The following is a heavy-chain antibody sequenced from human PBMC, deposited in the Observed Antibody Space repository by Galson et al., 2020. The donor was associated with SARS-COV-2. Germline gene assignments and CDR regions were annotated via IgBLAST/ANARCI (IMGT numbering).Heavy chain of an antibody. Sequence: GGSLRLSCAASGFTFSSYGMHWVRQAPGKGLEWVAVISYDGSNKYYADSVKGRFTISRDNSKNTLYLQMNSLRAEDTAVYYCAKDLQYYYGSGSSGYWGQGTLVTVSS. CDR1: GFTFSSYG. D-gene: IGHD3-10*01. V-gene: IGHV3-30*18. J-gene: IGHJ4*02. CDR3: AKDLQYYYGSGSSGY. CDR2: ISYDGSNK.